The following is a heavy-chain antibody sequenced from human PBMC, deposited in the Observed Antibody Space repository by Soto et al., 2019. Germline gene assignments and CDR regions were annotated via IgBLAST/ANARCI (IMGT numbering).Heavy chain of an antibody. D-gene: IGHD5-12*01. J-gene: IGHJ4*02. Sequence: PSETLSLTCAVYGGSFSGYYWSWIRQPPGKGLEWIGEINHSGSTNYNPSLKSRVTISVDTSKNQFSLKLSSVTAADTAVYYCGSGRRYDGNDYWGQGTLVIVSS. CDR2: INHSGST. CDR1: GGSFSGYY. CDR3: GSGRRYDGNDY. V-gene: IGHV4-34*01.